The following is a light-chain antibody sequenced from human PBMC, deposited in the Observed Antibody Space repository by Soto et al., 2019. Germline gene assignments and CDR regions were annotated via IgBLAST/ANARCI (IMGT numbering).Light chain of an antibody. V-gene: IGLV2-23*01. CDR1: SNTIGGYNV. Sequence: QSALTQPASVSGSPGQSITISCTGSSNTIGGYNVVSWYQQHPGKAPKVIIYEGIKRPSGVSNRFSGAISGSTASLTISGLQAEDEADCYCCSYVGATTYVFGSGTKLTVL. CDR3: CSYVGATTYV. J-gene: IGLJ1*01. CDR2: EGI.